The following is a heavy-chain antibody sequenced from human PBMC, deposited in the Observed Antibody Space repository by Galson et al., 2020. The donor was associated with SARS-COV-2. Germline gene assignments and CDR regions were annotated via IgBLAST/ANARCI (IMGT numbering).Heavy chain of an antibody. CDR1: GFTFSSYG. J-gene: IGHJ4*02. V-gene: IGHV3-33*01. D-gene: IGHD3-3*01. Sequence: GESLKISCAASGFTFSSYGMHWVRQAPGKGLEWVAVIWYDGSNKYYADSVKGRFTISRDNSKNTLYLQMNSLRAEDTAVYYCARDLAIFGYPDGGYFDYWGQGTLVTVSS. CDR3: ARDLAIFGYPDGGYFDY. CDR2: IWYDGSNK.